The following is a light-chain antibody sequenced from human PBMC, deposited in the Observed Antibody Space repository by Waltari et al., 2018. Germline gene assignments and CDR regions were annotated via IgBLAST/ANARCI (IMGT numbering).Light chain of an antibody. J-gene: IGLJ2*01. V-gene: IGLV3-21*04. CDR1: NIGSKS. Sequence: SYVVTPSPSVSVAPGETARITCGGDNIGSKSVHWYQQRPGQAPVLVISYDSDRPSGMPERLSGSNAGNTATPTISWVEAEDEADYYCLVWHSTIDHQGVFGGGTKLTVL. CDR2: YDS. CDR3: LVWHSTIDHQGV.